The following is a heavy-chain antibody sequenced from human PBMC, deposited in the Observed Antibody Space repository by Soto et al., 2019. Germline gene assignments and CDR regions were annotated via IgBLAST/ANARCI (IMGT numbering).Heavy chain of an antibody. J-gene: IGHJ2*01. CDR3: TTAGSRDWYLNL. CDR2: IKSRPDGGTA. Sequence: EVHLVESGGGLVEPGGSLRLSCAASGFIFNNAWMTWVRQAPGKGLEWVAHIKSRPDGGTADYAASVKGRFTISRDDSRYTLYLQMNSLRIEDTAVYYCTTAGSRDWYLNLWGRGTLVTISS. CDR1: GFIFNNAW. V-gene: IGHV3-15*01.